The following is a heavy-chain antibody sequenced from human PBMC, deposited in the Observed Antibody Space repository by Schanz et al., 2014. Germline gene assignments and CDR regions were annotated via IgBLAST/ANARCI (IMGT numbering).Heavy chain of an antibody. CDR3: AKYRGYYRVSGSYRELEY. CDR2: IGVDGTTT. J-gene: IGHJ4*02. Sequence: EVQLLESGGGLVQPGGSLRLSCAASGFTFSTSTMHWVRQAPGKGLEWVSVIGVDGTTTYYADSVKGRFTISRDNSKNTLYLQMNSLRPEDTAVYYCAKYRGYYRVSGSYRELEYWGQGTLVTVSS. D-gene: IGHD3-10*01. V-gene: IGHV3-23*01. CDR1: GFTFSTST.